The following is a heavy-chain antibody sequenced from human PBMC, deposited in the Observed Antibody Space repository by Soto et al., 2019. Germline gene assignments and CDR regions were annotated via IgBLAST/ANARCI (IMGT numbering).Heavy chain of an antibody. CDR2: ISYDGSDK. CDR1: GFTFSSYA. Sequence: GGSLRLCCAASGFTFSSYAMHWVRQAPGKGLEWVALISYDGSDKDYADSVKGRFTISRDNSKNTLYLQMNSLRAEDTAVYYCAKENDILTGYVEYYFDYWGQGTLVTVSS. V-gene: IGHV3-30-3*01. D-gene: IGHD3-9*01. CDR3: AKENDILTGYVEYYFDY. J-gene: IGHJ4*02.